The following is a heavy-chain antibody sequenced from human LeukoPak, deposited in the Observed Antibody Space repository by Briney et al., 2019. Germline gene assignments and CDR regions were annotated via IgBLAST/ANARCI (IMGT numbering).Heavy chain of an antibody. CDR3: AKDMRDYGDYNYYYYGMDV. V-gene: IGHV3-43*02. J-gene: IGHJ6*02. Sequence: GGSLRLSCAASGFTFSSYAMSWVRQAPGKGLEWVSAISGSGGSTYYADSVKGRFTISRDNSKNSLYLQMNSLRTEDTALYYCAKDMRDYGDYNYYYYGMDVWGQGTTVTVSS. CDR2: ISGSGGST. CDR1: GFTFSSYA. D-gene: IGHD4-17*01.